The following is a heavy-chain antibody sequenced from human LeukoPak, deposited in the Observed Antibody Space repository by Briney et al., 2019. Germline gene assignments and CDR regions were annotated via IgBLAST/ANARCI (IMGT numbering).Heavy chain of an antibody. D-gene: IGHD3-22*01. CDR1: GFTFSSYA. Sequence: GGSLTLPCAASGFTFSSYAMNWIRQAPGKGLEWVSAISGAGDGSYYADSVKGRFTISRDNSKNTLFLQMNSLRAEDTAIYYCAKTRDSGGYPYYDYWGQGTLVTVSS. CDR2: ISGAGDGS. J-gene: IGHJ4*02. CDR3: AKTRDSGGYPYYDY. V-gene: IGHV3-23*01.